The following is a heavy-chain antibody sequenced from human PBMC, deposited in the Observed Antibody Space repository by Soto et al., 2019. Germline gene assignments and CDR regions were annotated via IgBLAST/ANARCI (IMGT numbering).Heavy chain of an antibody. V-gene: IGHV5-51*01. J-gene: IGHJ3*02. CDR1: GYSFTSYW. Sequence: GASLKISCKGSGYSFTSYWIGWVRQMPGKGLEWMGIIYPGDSDTRYSPSFQGQVTISADKSISTAYLQWSSLKASDTAMYYCAGVLLWCGESPGVAFDIWGQGTMVTVSS. D-gene: IGHD3-10*01. CDR3: AGVLLWCGESPGVAFDI. CDR2: IYPGDSDT.